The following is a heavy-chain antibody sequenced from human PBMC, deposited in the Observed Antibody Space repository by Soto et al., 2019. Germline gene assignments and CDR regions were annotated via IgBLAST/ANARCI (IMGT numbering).Heavy chain of an antibody. CDR2: VSGSGEST. CDR1: AFTFSDYA. Sequence: GGSLRLSCAASAFTFSDYAMSWVRQPPGKGLEWVSSVSGSGESTFYAGSVKGRFIISRDNFKNTLVLQMDSLRAEDTAIYYCAKDRQQWLVPTFHYWGQGILVTVSS. J-gene: IGHJ4*02. V-gene: IGHV3-23*01. CDR3: AKDRQQWLVPTFHY. D-gene: IGHD6-19*01.